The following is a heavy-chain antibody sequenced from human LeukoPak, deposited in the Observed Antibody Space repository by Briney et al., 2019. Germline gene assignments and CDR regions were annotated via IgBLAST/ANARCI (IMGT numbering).Heavy chain of an antibody. D-gene: IGHD6-13*01. Sequence: SETLSLTCTVSGGSLSSHYWSWIRQPPGKGLEWIGYIYYSGTTNYNPSLKSRVTISVDTSKDQFSLKLSSVTAADTAVYYCARGVYIAAAQYAYWGQGTLVTVSS. CDR3: ARGVYIAAAQYAY. J-gene: IGHJ4*02. CDR1: GGSLSSHY. V-gene: IGHV4-59*11. CDR2: IYYSGTT.